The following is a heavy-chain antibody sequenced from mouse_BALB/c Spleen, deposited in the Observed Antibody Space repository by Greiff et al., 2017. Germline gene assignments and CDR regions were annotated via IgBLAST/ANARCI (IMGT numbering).Heavy chain of an antibody. D-gene: IGHD2-12*01. V-gene: IGHV3-2*02. CDR3: ARLLRRGMDY. J-gene: IGHJ4*01. CDR2: ISYSGST. CDR1: GYSITSDYA. Sequence: EVQLVESGPGLVKPSQSLSLTCTVTGYSITSDYAWNWIRQFPGNKLEWMGYISYSGSTSYNPSLKSRISITRDTSKNQFFLQLNSVTTEDTATYYCARLLRRGMDYWGQGTSVTVSS.